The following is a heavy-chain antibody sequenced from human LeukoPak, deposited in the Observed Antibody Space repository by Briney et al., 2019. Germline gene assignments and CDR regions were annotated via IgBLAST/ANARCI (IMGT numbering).Heavy chain of an antibody. CDR1: GFTFSSYA. V-gene: IGHV3-23*01. D-gene: IGHD5-18*01. CDR2: ISGSGGST. Sequence: GGSLRLSCAASGFTFSSYAMSWVRQAPGKGLEWVSAISGSGGSTYYADSVKGRFTISRDNSKKTLYLQMNSLSSEDTAVYYCANGLRRWIQLWLPAGYWGQGTLVTVSS. CDR3: ANGLRRWIQLWLPAGY. J-gene: IGHJ4*02.